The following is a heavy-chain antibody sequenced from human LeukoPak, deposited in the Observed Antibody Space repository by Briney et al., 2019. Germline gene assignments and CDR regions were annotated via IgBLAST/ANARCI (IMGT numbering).Heavy chain of an antibody. Sequence: GGSLRLSCVGSGFTFSSYWMHWVRQAPGKGLVWVSRVNSAGSSTSYADSVKGRFTISRDNAKNTLYLQMNSLRSEDTAVYYCVRADGGYSYGYAAYWGQGAPVTVSS. CDR2: VNSAGSST. CDR3: VRADGGYSYGYAAY. CDR1: GFTFSSYW. V-gene: IGHV3-74*01. J-gene: IGHJ4*02. D-gene: IGHD5-18*01.